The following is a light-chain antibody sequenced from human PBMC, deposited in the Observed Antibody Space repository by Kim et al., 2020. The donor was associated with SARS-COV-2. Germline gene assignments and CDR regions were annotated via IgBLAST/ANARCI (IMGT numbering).Light chain of an antibody. CDR1: QGVGYY. Sequence: EIVLTQSPATLSLSPGERATLSCRASQGVGYYLAWYQQKPGQGPRLLIYDASNRATGIPGRFSGSGSGTDFTLTISSLEPEDFAVYYCQHGRSFGPGTKVGIK. CDR2: DAS. CDR3: QHGRS. J-gene: IGKJ3*01. V-gene: IGKV3-11*01.